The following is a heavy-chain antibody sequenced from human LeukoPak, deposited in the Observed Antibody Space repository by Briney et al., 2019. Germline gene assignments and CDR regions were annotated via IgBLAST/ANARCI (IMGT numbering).Heavy chain of an antibody. CDR3: ARGGYSYGYWFDP. D-gene: IGHD5-18*01. Sequence: GGSLRLSCAASGFTFSSYWMSWVRQAPGKGLEWVANIKQDGSEKYYVDSVKGRFTISRDNAKNSLYLQMNSLRAEDTAVYYCARGGYSYGYWFDPWGQGTLVTVSS. J-gene: IGHJ5*02. CDR1: GFTFSSYW. CDR2: IKQDGSEK. V-gene: IGHV3-7*02.